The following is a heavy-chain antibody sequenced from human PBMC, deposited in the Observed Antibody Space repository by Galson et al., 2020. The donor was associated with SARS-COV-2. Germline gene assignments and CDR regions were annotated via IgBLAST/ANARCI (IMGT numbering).Heavy chain of an antibody. J-gene: IGHJ6*03. CDR2: IFHSGYT. CDR3: SRIIVTAYYFSYMDV. V-gene: IGHV4-4*02. Sequence: SETLSLTCAVSGGSISSSDWWGWVRQPPGKGLAWIGEIFHSGYTNYNPSLKSRVTMSVDTSKNQFSLKLSSVTAADTALDYCSRIIVTAYYFSYMDVWGKGTTVTGSS. CDR1: GGSISSSDW. D-gene: IGHD2-21*02.